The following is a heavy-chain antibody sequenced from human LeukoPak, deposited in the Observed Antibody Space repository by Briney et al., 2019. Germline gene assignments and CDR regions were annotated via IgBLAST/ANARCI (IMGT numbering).Heavy chain of an antibody. Sequence: PGGSLRLSCAASGFTFSSYSMNWVRQAPGKGLEWVSSISSSSSYIYYADSVKGRFTISRDNAKNSLYLQMNSLRAEDTAVYYCARRSGDYVSPGAFDIWGQGTMVTVSS. V-gene: IGHV3-21*01. J-gene: IGHJ3*02. CDR3: ARRSGDYVSPGAFDI. CDR2: ISSSSSYI. CDR1: GFTFSSYS. D-gene: IGHD4-17*01.